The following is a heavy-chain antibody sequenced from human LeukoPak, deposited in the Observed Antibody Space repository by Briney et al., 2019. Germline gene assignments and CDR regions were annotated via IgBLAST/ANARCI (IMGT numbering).Heavy chain of an antibody. V-gene: IGHV1-69*05. CDR3: ASSPLAAAGYFDY. CDR2: IIPIFRTA. J-gene: IGHJ4*02. D-gene: IGHD6-13*01. CDR1: GGTFISYD. Sequence: SVKVSCRECGGTFISYDRSWGRQEPGGGGVGGGGIIPIFRTANYAQKFQGRLTITTHESTSTAYMELSSLRSEDTAVYYCASSPLAAAGYFDYWGQGTLVTVSS.